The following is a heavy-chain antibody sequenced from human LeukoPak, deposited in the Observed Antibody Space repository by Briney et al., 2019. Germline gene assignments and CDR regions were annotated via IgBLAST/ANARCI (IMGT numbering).Heavy chain of an antibody. CDR2: INTDGTVT. Sequence: GGSLRLSCAASGFTFSKYWMLWVRQAPGKGLESVSRINTDGTVTTYADSVKGRFTVSRDNADNTVFLRMNSVRDEDTAVYYCATKQWLAPPPDSWGQGTPVTVSS. D-gene: IGHD6-19*01. V-gene: IGHV3-74*01. CDR3: ATKQWLAPPPDS. CDR1: GFTFSKYW. J-gene: IGHJ4*02.